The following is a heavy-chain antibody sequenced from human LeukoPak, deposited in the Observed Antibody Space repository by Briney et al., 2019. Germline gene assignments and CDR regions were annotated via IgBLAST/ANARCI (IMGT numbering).Heavy chain of an antibody. CDR2: ISYDGSNK. CDR1: GFTFSSYG. D-gene: IGHD6-25*01. J-gene: IGHJ4*02. CDR3: VKDRTWKSATPDY. V-gene: IGHV3-30*18. Sequence: PGGSLRLSCAASGFTFSSYGMHWVSQAPGKGLEWVAVISYDGSNKYYADSVKGRFTISRDNSKNTLYLQMNSLRAEDTAVYYCVKDRTWKSATPDYWGQGTLVTVSS.